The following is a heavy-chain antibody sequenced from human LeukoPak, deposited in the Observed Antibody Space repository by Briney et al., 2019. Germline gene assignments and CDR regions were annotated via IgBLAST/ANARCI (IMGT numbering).Heavy chain of an antibody. CDR2: IKSKTDGGTT. V-gene: IGHV3-15*01. Sequence: PGGSLRLSCAASGFTFDDYGMSWVRQAPGKGLEWVGRIKSKTDGGTTDYAAPVKGRFTISRDDSKNTLYLQMNSLKTEDTAVYYCTTDWAAMADDLFDYWGQGTLVTVSS. J-gene: IGHJ4*02. CDR1: GFTFDDYG. CDR3: TTDWAAMADDLFDY. D-gene: IGHD5-18*01.